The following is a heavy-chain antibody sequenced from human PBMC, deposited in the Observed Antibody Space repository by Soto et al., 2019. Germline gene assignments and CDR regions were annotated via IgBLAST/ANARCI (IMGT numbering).Heavy chain of an antibody. CDR1: GFTFGDYY. CDR2: ISTSGSTV. CDR3: ARHTMIRGYYMDV. Sequence: GGSLRLSCATSGFTFGDYYMSWVRQAPGKGLEWISYISTSGSTVYYADSVRGRFTISRDNAKNSLYLQMNSLRADDTAVYYCARHTMIRGYYMDVWGKGTTVTVSS. V-gene: IGHV3-11*01. D-gene: IGHD3-10*01. J-gene: IGHJ6*03.